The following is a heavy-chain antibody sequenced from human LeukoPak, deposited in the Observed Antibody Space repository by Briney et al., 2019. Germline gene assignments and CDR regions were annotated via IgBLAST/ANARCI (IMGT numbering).Heavy chain of an antibody. J-gene: IGHJ5*02. CDR2: IGSSGGGI. D-gene: IGHD7-27*01. CDR3: AIDPNWGTHP. CDR1: RFTFSTYT. V-gene: IGHV3-23*01. Sequence: GGSLRLSCAASRFTFSTYTMYWVRHPPGKRLEWVSIIGSSGGGIHYADSVKGRFTISRDNSKNALYLQMNSLRVEDTAVYYCAIDPNWGTHPWGQGVLVTVSS.